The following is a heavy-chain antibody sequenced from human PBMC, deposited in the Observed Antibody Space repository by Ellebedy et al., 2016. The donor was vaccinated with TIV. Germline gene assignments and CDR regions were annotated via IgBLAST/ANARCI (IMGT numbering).Heavy chain of an antibody. J-gene: IGHJ5*02. V-gene: IGHV4-39*01. CDR2: ILYGGTT. CDR1: GASISNNVYY. Sequence: PSETLSLTCTVSGASISNNVYYWGWIRQPPGKGLEWIGNILYGGTTYYNPSPKSRVTMSVDTSKNQFSLKLSSMTAADTAVYYCARLNFGLGGGAWFDPWGQGTLVTVSS. D-gene: IGHD3-3*01. CDR3: ARLNFGLGGGAWFDP.